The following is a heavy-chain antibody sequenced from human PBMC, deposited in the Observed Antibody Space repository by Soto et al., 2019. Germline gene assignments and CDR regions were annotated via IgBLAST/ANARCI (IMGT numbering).Heavy chain of an antibody. CDR1: GFMFGVYW. CDR2: INDDGSER. D-gene: IGHD3-3*01. CDR3: AREFYGYYTYGPGDY. Sequence: EAQLVESGGGLVQPGGSLRLSCEASGFMFGVYWMSWVRQAPGKGLEWVANINDDGSERNYVDSVKGRFTISRDTPNNLLFLQMNSLRDEDTVVYYCAREFYGYYTYGPGDYWGQGTLVAVSS. V-gene: IGHV3-7*01. J-gene: IGHJ4*02.